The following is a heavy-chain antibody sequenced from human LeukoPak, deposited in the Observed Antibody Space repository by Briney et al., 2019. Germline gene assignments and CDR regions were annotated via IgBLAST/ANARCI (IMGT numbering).Heavy chain of an antibody. V-gene: IGHV3-53*01. Sequence: GGSLRLSCAASGFTVSSNYMSWVRQAPGKGLEWVSVIYSGGSTYYADSVKGRFTISRDNAENSLYLQMSSLRDEDTAVYYCARNVNAFDIWGRGTMVTVSS. J-gene: IGHJ3*02. CDR3: ARNVNAFDI. CDR2: IYSGGST. CDR1: GFTVSSNY.